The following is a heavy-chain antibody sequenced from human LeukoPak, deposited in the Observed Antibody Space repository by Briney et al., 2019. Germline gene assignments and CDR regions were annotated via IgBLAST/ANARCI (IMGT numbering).Heavy chain of an antibody. CDR2: IRYDESNK. Sequence: GGSLRLSCAASGFIFSNYGMHWVRQAPGKGLEWVAFIRYDESNKFYADSVKGRFTISRDNSKNTLFLQMNSLRAEDTALYYCATMQWLEGVDWFDPWGQGTLVTVSS. V-gene: IGHV3-30*02. CDR3: ATMQWLEGVDWFDP. J-gene: IGHJ5*02. CDR1: GFIFSNYG. D-gene: IGHD6-19*01.